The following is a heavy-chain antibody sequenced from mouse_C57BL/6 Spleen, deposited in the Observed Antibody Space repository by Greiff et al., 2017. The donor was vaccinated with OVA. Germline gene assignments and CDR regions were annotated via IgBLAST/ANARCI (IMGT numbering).Heavy chain of an antibody. V-gene: IGHV1-55*01. Sequence: QVQLQQPGAELVKPGASVKMSCKASGYTFTSYWITWVKQRPGQGLAWIGDIYPGSGSTNYNEKFKSKATLTVDTSSSTAYMQLSSLTSEDSAVYYCARPSSSGYPWFAYWGQGTLVTVSA. CDR2: IYPGSGST. CDR3: ARPSSSGYPWFAY. D-gene: IGHD3-2*02. J-gene: IGHJ3*01. CDR1: GYTFTSYW.